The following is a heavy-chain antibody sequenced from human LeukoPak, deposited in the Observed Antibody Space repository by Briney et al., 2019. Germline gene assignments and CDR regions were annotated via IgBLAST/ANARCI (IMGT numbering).Heavy chain of an antibody. CDR1: GGSISSYY. D-gene: IGHD3-10*01. CDR2: IYTSGST. J-gene: IGHJ5*02. CDR3: ARDRLGYYGSGSYPTYNWFDP. V-gene: IGHV4-4*07. Sequence: SETLSLTCTVSGGSISSYYWSWIRQPAGKGLEWIGRIYTSGSTNYNPSLKSRVTMSVDTSKNQFSLKPSSVTAADTAVYYCARDRLGYYGSGSYPTYNWFDPWGQGTLVTVSS.